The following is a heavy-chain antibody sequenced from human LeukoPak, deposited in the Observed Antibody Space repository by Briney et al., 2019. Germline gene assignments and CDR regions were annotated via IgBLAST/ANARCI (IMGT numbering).Heavy chain of an antibody. V-gene: IGHV4-39*01. J-gene: IGHJ3*02. CDR2: IYYSGST. D-gene: IGHD3-10*01. Sequence: SETLSLTCTVSGGSISSSSYYWGWIRQPPGKGLEWIGSIYYSGSTYYNPSLKSRVTISVDTSKNQFSLKLSSVTAADTAVYYCARRYYYGSGSFKGAFDIWGQGTMVTVSS. CDR1: GGSISSSSYY. CDR3: ARRYYYGSGSFKGAFDI.